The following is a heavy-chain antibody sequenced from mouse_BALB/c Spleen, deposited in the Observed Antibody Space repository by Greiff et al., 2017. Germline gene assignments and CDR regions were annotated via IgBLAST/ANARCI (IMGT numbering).Heavy chain of an antibody. CDR3: ARRWGSLYAMDY. CDR1: GFTFSSYT. D-gene: IGHD2-3*01. Sequence: EVMLVESGGGLVQPGGSLKLSCAASGFTFSSYTMSWVRQTPEKRLEWVAYISNGGGSTYYPDTVKGRFTISRDNAKNTLYLQMSSLKSEDTAMYYCARRWGSLYAMDYWGQGTSVTVSS. J-gene: IGHJ4*01. CDR2: ISNGGGST. V-gene: IGHV5-12-2*01.